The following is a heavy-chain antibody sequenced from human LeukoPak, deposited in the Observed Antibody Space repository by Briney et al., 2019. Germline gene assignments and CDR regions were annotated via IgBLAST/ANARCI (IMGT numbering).Heavy chain of an antibody. CDR3: ARFSKMTWGDWGDAFDV. CDR1: GGSFSDYF. V-gene: IGHV4-34*01. CDR2: IDDGGNT. Sequence: SETLSLMCSVYGGSFSDYFWSWIRQPPGKGLDWIGEIDDGGNTNYNPSLMSRVIVAMEKSKKQFSLVMRSVTAADTAIYYCARFSKMTWGDWGDAFDVWGQGTTVIVSS. D-gene: IGHD2-21*02. J-gene: IGHJ3*01.